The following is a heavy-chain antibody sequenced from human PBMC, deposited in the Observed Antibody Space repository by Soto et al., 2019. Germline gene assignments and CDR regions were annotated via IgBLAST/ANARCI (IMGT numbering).Heavy chain of an antibody. D-gene: IGHD2-8*02. J-gene: IGHJ4*02. CDR3: ARRISLVAAYYFDY. CDR2: IYYSGST. Sequence: SETLSLTCTVSGGSISSGGYYWSWIRQHPGKGLEWIGYIYYSGSTYYNPSLKSRVTISVDTSKNQFSLKLSSVTAADTAVYYCARRISLVAAYYFDYWGQGTLVTVSS. CDR1: GGSISSGGYY. V-gene: IGHV4-31*03.